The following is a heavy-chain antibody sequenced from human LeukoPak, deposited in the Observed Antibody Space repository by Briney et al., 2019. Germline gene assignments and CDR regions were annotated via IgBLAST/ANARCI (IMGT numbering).Heavy chain of an antibody. D-gene: IGHD1-26*01. CDR2: IYSGGST. Sequence: GGSLRLSCAASGFTVSSNYMSWVRQAPWKGLELVSVIYSGGSTYYADSVKGRFTISRDNSKNTLYLQMNSLRADDTAVYYCAASKWELLRVFDYWGQGTLVTVSS. J-gene: IGHJ4*02. V-gene: IGHV3-66*01. CDR1: GFTVSSNY. CDR3: AASKWELLRVFDY.